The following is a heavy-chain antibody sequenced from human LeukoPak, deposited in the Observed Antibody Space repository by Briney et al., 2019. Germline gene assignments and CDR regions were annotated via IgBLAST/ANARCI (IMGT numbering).Heavy chain of an antibody. V-gene: IGHV4-39*01. D-gene: IGHD3-22*01. Sequence: SETLPLTCTVSGGSISTSSYYWGWIRQPPGKGLEWIGSISYSGSTYYNPSPKSRVTISVDTSKNQFSLKLNSVTAADTALYYCSAAYYYDSTGYYQWFDPWGQGTLVTVSA. CDR1: GGSISTSSYY. CDR3: SAAYYYDSTGYYQWFDP. CDR2: ISYSGST. J-gene: IGHJ5*02.